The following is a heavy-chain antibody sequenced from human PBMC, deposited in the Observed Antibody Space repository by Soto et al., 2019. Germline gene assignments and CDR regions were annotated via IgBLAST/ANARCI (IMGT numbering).Heavy chain of an antibody. V-gene: IGHV4-30-4*01. CDR3: VGEPYDITGNRIDA. CDR1: GAFITGNYD. CDR2: VYHTGST. D-gene: IGHD3-22*01. J-gene: IGHJ4*02. Sequence: RSLTCIDGGAFITGNYDCYRIPQAPGKGLEWIGYVYHTGSTYPNPSLNSRGSISVDTSNNQFYLTLSSVTAADTAVYFCVGEPYDITGNRIDAWGQVSPV.